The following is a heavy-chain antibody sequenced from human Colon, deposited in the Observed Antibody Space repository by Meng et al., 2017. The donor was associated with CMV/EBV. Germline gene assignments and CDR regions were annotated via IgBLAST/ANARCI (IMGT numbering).Heavy chain of an antibody. CDR3: ARDRKRDAYYVFWSGFSVFDY. CDR1: GFTFSSYS. J-gene: IGHJ4*02. CDR2: ISSSSSYI. D-gene: IGHD3-3*01. Sequence: GESLKISCAASGFTFSSYSMNWVRQAPGKGLEWVSSISSSSSYIYYADSVKGRFTISRDNAKNSLYLQMNSLRAEDTAVYYCARDRKRDAYYVFWSGFSVFDYWGQGTLVTVSS. V-gene: IGHV3-21*01.